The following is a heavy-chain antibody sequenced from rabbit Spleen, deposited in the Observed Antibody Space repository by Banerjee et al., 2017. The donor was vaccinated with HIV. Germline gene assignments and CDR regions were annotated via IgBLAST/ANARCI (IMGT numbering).Heavy chain of an antibody. J-gene: IGHJ6*01. Sequence: QSLEESGGDLVKPGASLTLTCIASGVSFSGDSYMCWVRQAPGKGLEWIVCIDTGSSGFTYFANWAKGRFTISKTSATTVTLQMTRLTAADTATYFCARDSSSSFSSYGMDLWGPGTLVTVS. V-gene: IGHV1S40*01. D-gene: IGHD1-1*01. CDR2: IDTGSSGFT. CDR3: ARDSSSSFSSYGMDL. CDR1: GVSFSGDSY.